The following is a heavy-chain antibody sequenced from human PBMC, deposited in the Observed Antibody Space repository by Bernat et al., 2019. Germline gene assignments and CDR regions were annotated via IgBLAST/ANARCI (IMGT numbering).Heavy chain of an antibody. J-gene: IGHJ4*02. CDR1: GFTFSSYS. CDR2: ISSSSSSYI. D-gene: IGHD4-11*01. Sequence: EVQLVESGGGLVKPGGSLRLSCAASGFTFSSYSMNWVRQAPGKGLEWVSYISSSSSSYIYYADSVKGRFTISRDNAKNSLYLQMNSLRAEDTAVYYCARGGDTVTTVGFGYWGQGTLVTVSS. V-gene: IGHV3-21*05. CDR3: ARGGDTVTTVGFGY.